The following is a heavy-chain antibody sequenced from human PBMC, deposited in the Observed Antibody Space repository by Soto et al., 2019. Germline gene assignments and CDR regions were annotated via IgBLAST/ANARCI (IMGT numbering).Heavy chain of an antibody. V-gene: IGHV3-72*01. D-gene: IGHD4-17*01. CDR2: TRNKANSYTT. Sequence: EVQLEESGGGLVQPGGSLRLSCAASGFTFSDHYMDWVRQAPGKGLEWVGRTRNKANSYTTEYAASVKGRFTISRDDSKNSLYLQMNSLKTEDTAVYYCARENGDYVQGAFDIWGQGTMVTVSS. CDR1: GFTFSDHY. J-gene: IGHJ3*02. CDR3: ARENGDYVQGAFDI.